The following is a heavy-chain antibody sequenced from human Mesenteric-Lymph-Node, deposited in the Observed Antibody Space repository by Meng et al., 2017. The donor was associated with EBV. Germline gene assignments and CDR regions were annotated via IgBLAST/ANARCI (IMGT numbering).Heavy chain of an antibody. V-gene: IGHV3-21*01. CDR3: ARDPGSTVTDFDY. J-gene: IGHJ4*02. CDR1: GFTFSSYS. D-gene: IGHD4-17*01. Sequence: EVQLVESGXXLXKPGGXXRXXXXASGFTFSSYSMNWVRQAPGKGLEWVSSISSSSSYIYYADSVKGRFTISRDNAKNSLYLQMNSLRAEDTAVYYCARDPGSTVTDFDYWGQGTMVTVSS. CDR2: ISSSSSYI.